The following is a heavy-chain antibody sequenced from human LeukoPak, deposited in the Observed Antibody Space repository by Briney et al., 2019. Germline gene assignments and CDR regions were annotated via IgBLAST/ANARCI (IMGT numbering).Heavy chain of an antibody. V-gene: IGHV4-34*01. CDR3: ARGPGILTGYSPLDY. CDR1: GGSFSGYF. Sequence: SETLSLTCAVYGGSFSGYFWSWTRQPPGKGLEWIGEINDSGGTNYNSSLKSRVSISVDTSNSQFSLKLSSVTAADTAVYYCARGPGILTGYSPLDYWGQGNLVTVSS. D-gene: IGHD3-9*01. J-gene: IGHJ4*02. CDR2: INDSGGT.